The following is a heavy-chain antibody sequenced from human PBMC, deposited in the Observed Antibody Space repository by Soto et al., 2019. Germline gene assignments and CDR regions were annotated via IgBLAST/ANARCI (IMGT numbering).Heavy chain of an antibody. D-gene: IGHD6-25*01. Sequence: GGALRLSCAASGFTFSSYSMNWFRQAPGKGLEWVSSISSSSTAILYGDSVKGRFIISRDNAENSLYLQMNSLRAEDTALYYCAKSRDGYKDVSYYWGQRTFVTVSS. V-gene: IGHV3-21*04. J-gene: IGHJ4*01. CDR1: GFTFSSYS. CDR2: ISSSSTAI. CDR3: AKSRDGYKDVSYY.